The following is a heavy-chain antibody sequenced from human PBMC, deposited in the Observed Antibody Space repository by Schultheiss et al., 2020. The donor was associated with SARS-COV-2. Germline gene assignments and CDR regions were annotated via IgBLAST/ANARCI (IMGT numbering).Heavy chain of an antibody. V-gene: IGHV4-34*01. Sequence: SETLSLTCAVYGGSFSGYYWSWIRQPPGKGLEWIGEINHSGSTNYNPSLKSRVTISVDTSKNQFSLKLSSVTAADTAVYYCAFIVGATNRGDYWGQGTLVTVSS. CDR1: GGSFSGYY. CDR2: INHSGST. D-gene: IGHD1-26*01. CDR3: AFIVGATNRGDY. J-gene: IGHJ4*02.